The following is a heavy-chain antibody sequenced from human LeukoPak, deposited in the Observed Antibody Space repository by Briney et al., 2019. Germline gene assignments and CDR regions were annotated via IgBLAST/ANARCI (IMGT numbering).Heavy chain of an antibody. J-gene: IGHJ4*02. CDR1: GFTFDDYA. CDR3: AKDPYYSSSSPFFDY. D-gene: IGHD6-6*01. V-gene: IGHV3-9*01. Sequence: GGSLRLSCAASGFTFDDYAMHWVRQAPGKGLEWVSGISWNSGNIEYADSVKGRFTISRDNAKKSLFLQMNSLRAEDTALYYCAKDPYYSSSSPFFDYWGQGTPVTVSS. CDR2: ISWNSGNI.